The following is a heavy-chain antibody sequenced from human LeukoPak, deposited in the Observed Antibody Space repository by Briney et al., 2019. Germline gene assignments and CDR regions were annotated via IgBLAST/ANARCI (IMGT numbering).Heavy chain of an antibody. Sequence: GGSLRLSCAASGFTFSSYAMRWVRQAPGKGLEYVSAISSNGGSTYYANSVKGRFTISRDNSKNTLYLQMGSLRAEDMAVYYCARGAYDILTGFEYFQHWGQGTLVTVSS. CDR2: ISSNGGST. CDR1: GFTFSSYA. V-gene: IGHV3-64*01. J-gene: IGHJ1*01. D-gene: IGHD3-9*01. CDR3: ARGAYDILTGFEYFQH.